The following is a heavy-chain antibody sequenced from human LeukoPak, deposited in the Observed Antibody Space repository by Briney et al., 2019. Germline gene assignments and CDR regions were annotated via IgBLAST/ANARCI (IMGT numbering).Heavy chain of an antibody. CDR2: ISGSGGST. CDR3: AKTFQWYYMDV. CDR1: GFTFRSYG. Sequence: GGSLRLSCAASGFTFRSYGMNWVRQAPGKGLEWVSGISGSGGSTYYADPVKGRFTISRDNSKNTLYLQMNSLRAEDTAVYYCAKTFQWYYMDVWGKGTTVTISS. D-gene: IGHD2-8*01. J-gene: IGHJ6*03. V-gene: IGHV3-23*01.